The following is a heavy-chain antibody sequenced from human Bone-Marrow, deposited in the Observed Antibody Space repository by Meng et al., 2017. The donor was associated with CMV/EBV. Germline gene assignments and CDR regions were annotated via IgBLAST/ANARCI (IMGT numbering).Heavy chain of an antibody. CDR2: SREKASGYTT. J-gene: IGHJ4*02. V-gene: IGHV3-72*01. D-gene: IGHD1-26*01. CDR3: SRAGWGGGSPTIDY. CDR1: GFIFSDHY. Sequence: GGSLKISCAVSGFIFSDHYMDWIRQTPGKGLEWVARSREKASGYTTEYAASVRGRFTISRDSAKSSRYLQMNSLRAEDTAVYYCSRAGWGGGSPTIDYWGQGTLVTVSS.